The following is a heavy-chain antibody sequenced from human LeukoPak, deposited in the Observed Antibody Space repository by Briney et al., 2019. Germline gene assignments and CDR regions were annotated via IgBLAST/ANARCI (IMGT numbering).Heavy chain of an antibody. J-gene: IGHJ6*02. D-gene: IGHD4-17*01. CDR3: AKASVTTSKGYYYYGMDV. CDR2: IYTSGST. CDR1: GGSISSYY. V-gene: IGHV4-4*07. Sequence: PSETLSLTCTVSGGSISSYYWSWIRQPAGKGLEWIGRIYTSGSTNYNPPLKSRVTMSVDTSKNQFSLKLSSVTAADTAVCYCAKASVTTSKGYYYYGMDVWGQGTTVTVSS.